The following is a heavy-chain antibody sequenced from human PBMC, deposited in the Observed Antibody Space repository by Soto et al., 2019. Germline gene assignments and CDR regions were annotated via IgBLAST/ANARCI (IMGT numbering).Heavy chain of an antibody. Sequence: GGSLRLSCAASGFTFSNYAVNWIRQAPGKGLEWVSYISSSGNTIYYADSVKGRFTISRDNAKNSLYLQMNSLRAEDTAVYYCAREWVTMGYWGQGTLVTVSS. V-gene: IGHV3-11*01. D-gene: IGHD3-10*01. CDR3: AREWVTMGY. J-gene: IGHJ4*02. CDR2: ISSSGNTI. CDR1: GFTFSNYA.